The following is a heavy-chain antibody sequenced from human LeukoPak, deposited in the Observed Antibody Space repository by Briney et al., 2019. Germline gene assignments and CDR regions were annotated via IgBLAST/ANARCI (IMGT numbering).Heavy chain of an antibody. D-gene: IGHD3-10*01. J-gene: IGHJ4*02. V-gene: IGHV4-59*01. CDR3: ARWILYSSGSYSDY. CDR1: GGSISSYY. CDR2: MHYSGST. Sequence: SETLSLTCTVSGGSISSYYWSWIRQPPGKGLEWIGYMHYSGSTNYNPSLKSRVTISVDTFKNQFSLKLGSVTAADTAVYYCARWILYSSGSYSDYWGQGTLVTVSS.